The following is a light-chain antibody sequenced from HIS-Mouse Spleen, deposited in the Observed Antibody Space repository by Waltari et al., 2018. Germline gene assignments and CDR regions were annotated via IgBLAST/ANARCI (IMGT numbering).Light chain of an antibody. CDR1: SSDVGGYNY. V-gene: IGLV2-14*03. J-gene: IGLJ3*02. Sequence: QSALTQPASVAGSPGQSITISCTGTSSDVGGYNYVSWYQQHPGKAPKLMIYDVSNRTSGVPNRFSGSKSGSTASLSISGLQAEDEADYYCSSYTSSSSRVFGGGTKLTVL. CDR2: DVS. CDR3: SSYTSSSSRV.